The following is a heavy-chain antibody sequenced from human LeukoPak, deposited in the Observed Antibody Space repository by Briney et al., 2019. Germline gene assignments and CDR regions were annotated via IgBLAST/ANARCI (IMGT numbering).Heavy chain of an antibody. V-gene: IGHV4-4*02. Sequence: SETLSLTCSVSIGSISSSKWWSWVRQSPVKGLEWIGEIYLYGTTNYNPSFTSRVTMSVDRSRNQFSLKLTSVTAADTAVYYCARHDRIAAAGTGDYWGQGTLVTVSS. CDR2: IYLYGTT. J-gene: IGHJ4*02. CDR1: IGSISSSKW. D-gene: IGHD6-13*01. CDR3: ARHDRIAAAGTGDY.